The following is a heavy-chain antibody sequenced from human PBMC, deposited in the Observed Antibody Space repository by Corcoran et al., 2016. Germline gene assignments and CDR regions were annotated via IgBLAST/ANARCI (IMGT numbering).Heavy chain of an antibody. CDR1: GYTFTGYQ. J-gene: IGHJ5*02. CDR2: INPNSGGT. Sequence: QVQLVQSGAEVKKPGASVKVSCKASGYTFTGYQMHWVRQAPGQGLEWMGWINPNSGGTNYAQKFQGWVNMSRDTSISTAYMELNRLRSDDTAVYYWARDGSGGWGWFDPWGQGTLVTVSS. V-gene: IGHV1-2*04. D-gene: IGHD6-19*01. CDR3: ARDGSGGWGWFDP.